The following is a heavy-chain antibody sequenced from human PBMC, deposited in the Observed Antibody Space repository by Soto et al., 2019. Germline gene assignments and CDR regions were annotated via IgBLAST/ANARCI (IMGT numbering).Heavy chain of an antibody. D-gene: IGHD3-22*01. CDR1: GGSISSGGYY. CDR2: IYSSGGT. Sequence: PSETLSLTCTVSGGSISSGGYYWSWIRQHPGKGLEWIGYIYSSGGTYYHPSLKSRLIVSSDTSKNQFSLRLNSVTAADTAVYYCASGKDSDGYYYSDYWGQGTLVTVSS. J-gene: IGHJ4*02. V-gene: IGHV4-31*03. CDR3: ASGKDSDGYYYSDY.